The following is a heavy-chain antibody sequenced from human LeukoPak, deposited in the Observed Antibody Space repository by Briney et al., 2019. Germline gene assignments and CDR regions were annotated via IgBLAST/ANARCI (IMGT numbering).Heavy chain of an antibody. Sequence: SETLSLTCAVYGVTFSGYYWSWIRQPPGKGLEWIGEINHSGSTNYNPSIKSRVTISVGTSKNQFSLKLSSVTAADTAVYYCERANPRKYCSGGSCSKVYYYYYGMDVWGQGTTVTVSS. CDR2: INHSGST. CDR3: ERANPRKYCSGGSCSKVYYYYYGMDV. J-gene: IGHJ6*02. CDR1: GVTFSGYY. V-gene: IGHV4-34*01. D-gene: IGHD2-15*01.